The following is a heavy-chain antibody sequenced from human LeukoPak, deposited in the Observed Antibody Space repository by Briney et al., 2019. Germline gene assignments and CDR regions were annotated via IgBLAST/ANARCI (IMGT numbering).Heavy chain of an antibody. D-gene: IGHD2-21*01. V-gene: IGHV3-21*01. J-gene: IGHJ3*02. CDR2: ISSSSSYI. CDR3: ARSYPSAYCGGDCSGAFDI. Sequence: GGSLRLSCAASGFTFSTYAMSWVRQAPGKGLKWVSSISSSSSYIYYADSVKGRFTISRDNAKNSLYLQMNSLRAEDTAVYYCARSYPSAYCGGDCSGAFDIWGQGTMVTVSS. CDR1: GFTFSTYA.